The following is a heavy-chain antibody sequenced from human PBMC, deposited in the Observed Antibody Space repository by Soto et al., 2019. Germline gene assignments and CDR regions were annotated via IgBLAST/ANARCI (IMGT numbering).Heavy chain of an antibody. CDR2: ISAYNGNT. CDR3: AGSTLFPYDYHCGMDV. D-gene: IGHD3-10*02. J-gene: IGHJ6*02. V-gene: IGHV1-18*01. CDR1: GYTFTSYG. Sequence: QVQLVQSGAEVKKPGASVKVSCKASGYTFTSYGISWVRQAPGQGLEWMGWISAYNGNTNYAQKIQCRVTMTTDTTTSTAYMELRRLSSDDTAVDYCAGSTLFPYDYHCGMDVWGQGTTVTVSS.